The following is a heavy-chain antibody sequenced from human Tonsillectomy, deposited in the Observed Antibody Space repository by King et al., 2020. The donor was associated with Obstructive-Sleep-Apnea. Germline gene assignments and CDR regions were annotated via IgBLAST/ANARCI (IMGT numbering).Heavy chain of an antibody. V-gene: IGHV3-23*04. J-gene: IGHJ4*02. CDR2: ISGSGGTT. CDR1: GFTFSSYA. Sequence: VQLVESGGGLVQPGGSLRLSCAASGFTFSSYAMSWVRQAPGKGLEWVSAISGSGGTTYYADSVKGRFTISRDNSKNTLYLQMNSLRAEDTAVYYCAKGLGIAVAGTWAFDYWGQGTLVTVSS. CDR3: AKGLGIAVAGTWAFDY. D-gene: IGHD6-19*01.